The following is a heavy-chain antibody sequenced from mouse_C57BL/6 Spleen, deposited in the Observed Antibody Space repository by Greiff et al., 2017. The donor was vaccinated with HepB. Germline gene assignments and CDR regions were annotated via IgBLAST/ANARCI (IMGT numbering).Heavy chain of an antibody. Sequence: EVQVVESGGDLVKPGGSLKLSCAASGFTFSSYGMSWVRQTPDKRLEWVATISSGGSYTYYPDSVKGRFTISRDNAKNTLYLQMSSLKSEDTAMYYCARTIYYDYDDGYFDYWGQGTTLTVSS. CDR3: ARTIYYDYDDGYFDY. CDR2: ISSGGSYT. V-gene: IGHV5-6*01. J-gene: IGHJ2*01. D-gene: IGHD2-4*01. CDR1: GFTFSSYG.